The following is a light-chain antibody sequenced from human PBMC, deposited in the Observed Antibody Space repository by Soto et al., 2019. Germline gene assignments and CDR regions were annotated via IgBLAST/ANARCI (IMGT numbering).Light chain of an antibody. Sequence: QSALTQPASVSGSPGQSITISCTGTSSDVGGYKYVSWYQQHPGKAPKLIIYEVSNRPSGVSSRFSGSKSGNAASLTISGLQSEDEADYYCSSYTSTSTPVVFGGGTKLTV. CDR1: SSDVGGYKY. CDR3: SSYTSTSTPVV. J-gene: IGLJ2*01. V-gene: IGLV2-14*01. CDR2: EVS.